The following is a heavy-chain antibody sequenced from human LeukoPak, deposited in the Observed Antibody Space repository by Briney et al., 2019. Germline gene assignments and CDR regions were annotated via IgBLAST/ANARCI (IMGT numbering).Heavy chain of an antibody. Sequence: SETLSLTCTVSGDSISSSSYYWGWIRQPPGKGLEWIGSINYSGSTYYNPSLKSRVTISVDTSKNQFSLNLSSVTAADTAVYYCARLWGYSYGYLDYWGQGTLVTVSS. J-gene: IGHJ4*02. D-gene: IGHD5-18*01. CDR2: INYSGST. CDR3: ARLWGYSYGYLDY. CDR1: GDSISSSSYY. V-gene: IGHV4-39*01.